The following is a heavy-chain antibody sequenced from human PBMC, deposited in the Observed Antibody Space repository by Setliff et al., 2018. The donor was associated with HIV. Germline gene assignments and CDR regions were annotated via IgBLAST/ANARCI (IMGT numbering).Heavy chain of an antibody. Sequence: SGPTLVNPTQTLTLTCTLSGLSLNISDVGVGWLRQPPGKALEWLALIYWNDDKRYSPSLKSRVTVTKVTAKNQVVLTMTNMDPADTATYFCAHSPDTWYFGEYFRHWGQGTLVTVST. V-gene: IGHV2-5*01. CDR1: GLSLNISDVG. CDR2: IYWNDDK. D-gene: IGHD3-9*01. J-gene: IGHJ1*01. CDR3: AHSPDTWYFGEYFRH.